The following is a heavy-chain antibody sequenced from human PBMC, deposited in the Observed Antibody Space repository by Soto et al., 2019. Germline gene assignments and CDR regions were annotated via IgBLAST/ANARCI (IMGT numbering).Heavy chain of an antibody. Sequence: SGPTLVNPTQTLTLTCTFSGFSLSTDGVGVGWIRQPPGKALEWLALIYWDDDKRHSPSLKSRLTITKDTSKNQVVLTTTNMDPVDTATYYCAHAYGGTSWPNDAFDVWGQGTVVTVSS. CDR1: GFSLSTDGVG. V-gene: IGHV2-5*02. D-gene: IGHD2-21*01. J-gene: IGHJ3*01. CDR2: IYWDDDK. CDR3: AHAYGGTSWPNDAFDV.